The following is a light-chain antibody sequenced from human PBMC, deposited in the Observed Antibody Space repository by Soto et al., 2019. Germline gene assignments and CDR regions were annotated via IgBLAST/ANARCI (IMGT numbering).Light chain of an antibody. V-gene: IGKV3-20*01. CDR2: GAS. Sequence: EIVLTQFPATLSLSPGERATLSCRASQSVISNYLAWYQQQPGQAPRLLISGASSRATGIPDRFSGSGSGTDFTLTISRLEPEDFAVYYCQQYDSSPRTFGQGTKVEIK. CDR3: QQYDSSPRT. CDR1: QSVISNY. J-gene: IGKJ1*01.